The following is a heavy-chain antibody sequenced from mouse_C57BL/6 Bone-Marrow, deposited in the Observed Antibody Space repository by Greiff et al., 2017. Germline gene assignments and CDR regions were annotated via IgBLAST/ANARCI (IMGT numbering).Heavy chain of an antibody. CDR1: GFTFSDYY. CDR2: ISNGGGST. V-gene: IGHV5-12*01. D-gene: IGHD4-1*01. J-gene: IGHJ4*01. Sequence: EVKLVESGGGLVQPGGSLKLSCAASGFTFSDYYMYWVRQTPEKRLEWVAYISNGGGSTYYPDTVKGRFTISRDNAKNTLYLQMSRLKSEDTAMYYCARLTAYYYYAMDYWGQGTSVTVSS. CDR3: ARLTAYYYYAMDY.